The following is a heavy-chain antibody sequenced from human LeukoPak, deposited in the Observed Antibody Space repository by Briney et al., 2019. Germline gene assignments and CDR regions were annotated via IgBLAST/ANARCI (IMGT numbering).Heavy chain of an antibody. D-gene: IGHD3-10*01. V-gene: IGHV3-7*01. J-gene: IGHJ6*03. Sequence: GGSLRLSCAASGFTFSSYWMSWVRQAPGKGLEWVANIKQGGSEKYYVDSVKGRFTISRDNAKNSLFLQMNSLRAEDTAVYYCARDLERLDMLRRRDYYYMDVWGKGTTVTVSS. CDR1: GFTFSSYW. CDR2: IKQGGSEK. CDR3: ARDLERLDMLRRRDYYYMDV.